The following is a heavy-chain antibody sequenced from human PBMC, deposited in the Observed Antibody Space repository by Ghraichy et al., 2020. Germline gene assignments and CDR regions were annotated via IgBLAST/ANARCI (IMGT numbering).Heavy chain of an antibody. CDR2: IKQDGSEK. Sequence: GESLNISCAASGFTFSSYWMSWVRQAPGKGLEWVANIKQDGSEKYYVDSVKGRFTISRDNAKNSLYLQMNSLRAEDTAVYYCARDRSSSPESDTNDYWGQGTLVTVSS. V-gene: IGHV3-7*03. J-gene: IGHJ4*02. D-gene: IGHD6-6*01. CDR3: ARDRSSSPESDTNDY. CDR1: GFTFSSYW.